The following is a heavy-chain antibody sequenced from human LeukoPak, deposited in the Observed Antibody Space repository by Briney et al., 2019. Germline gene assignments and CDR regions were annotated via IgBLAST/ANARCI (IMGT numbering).Heavy chain of an antibody. CDR2: ISYNGSNK. Sequence: GGSLRLSCAASGFTFSSYAMHWVRQAPGKGLEWVAVISYNGSNKYYAGSVKGRFTISRDNSKNTLYLQMNSLRAEDTAVYYCARNYDSSGYYGFDYWGQGTLVTVSS. V-gene: IGHV3-30-3*01. CDR1: GFTFSSYA. J-gene: IGHJ4*02. CDR3: ARNYDSSGYYGFDY. D-gene: IGHD3-22*01.